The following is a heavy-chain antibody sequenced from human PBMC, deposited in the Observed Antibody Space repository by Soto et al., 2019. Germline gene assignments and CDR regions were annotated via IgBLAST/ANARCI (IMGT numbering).Heavy chain of an antibody. J-gene: IGHJ6*03. CDR1: GYTFTSYG. CDR3: ARVAYDSSGPPGFMDV. Sequence: ASVKVSCKASGYTFTSYGISWVRQAPGQGLEWMGWISAYNGNTNYAQKLQGRVTMTTDTSTSTAYMELRSLRSDDTAVYYCARVAYDSSGPPGFMDVWGKGTTVTVSS. D-gene: IGHD3-22*01. CDR2: ISAYNGNT. V-gene: IGHV1-18*01.